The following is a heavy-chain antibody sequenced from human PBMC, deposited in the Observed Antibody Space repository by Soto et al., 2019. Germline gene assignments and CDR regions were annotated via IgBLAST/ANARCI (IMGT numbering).Heavy chain of an antibody. CDR3: ATIEFNYDILTGPLTP. J-gene: IGHJ5*02. CDR2: FDPEDGET. V-gene: IGHV1-24*01. Sequence: ASVKVSCKVSGYTLTELSMHWVRQAPGKGLEWMGGFDPEDGETIYAQKFQGRVTMTEDTSTDTAYMELSSLRSEDTAVYYCATIEFNYDILTGPLTPWGQGTLVTVSS. CDR1: GYTLTELS. D-gene: IGHD3-9*01.